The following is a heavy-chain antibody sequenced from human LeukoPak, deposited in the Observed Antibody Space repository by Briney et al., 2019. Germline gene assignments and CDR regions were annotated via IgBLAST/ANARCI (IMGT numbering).Heavy chain of an antibody. Sequence: GGSLRLSCAVSGFTVSNNYMNWVRQAPGKGLEWVSIIYSGGRTYYADSVKGRFTISRDNSKNTLYLQMNSLRAEDTAVYYCAKDHKPSSWYNYFDYWGQGTLVTVSS. CDR3: AKDHKPSSWYNYFDY. CDR1: GFTVSNNY. D-gene: IGHD6-13*01. CDR2: IYSGGRT. V-gene: IGHV3-53*05. J-gene: IGHJ4*02.